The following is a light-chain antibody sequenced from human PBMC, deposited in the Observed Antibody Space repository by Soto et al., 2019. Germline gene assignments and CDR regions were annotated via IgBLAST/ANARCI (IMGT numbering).Light chain of an antibody. Sequence: EIVVTQSPGTLSLSPGDRATLSCRASQSISTTYLAWYQQRPGQAPRLLIYGTSSRATGIPDRFSGSGSATDFTLTINRLEPEDFALYCSQQYGTSPYTFGQGTKLEIK. CDR3: QQYGTSPYT. V-gene: IGKV3-20*01. J-gene: IGKJ2*01. CDR1: QSISTTY. CDR2: GTS.